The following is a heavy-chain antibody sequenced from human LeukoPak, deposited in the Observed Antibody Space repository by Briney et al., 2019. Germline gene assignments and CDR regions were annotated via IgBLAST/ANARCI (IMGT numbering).Heavy chain of an antibody. CDR1: GGSISSGGYY. J-gene: IGHJ4*02. CDR2: IYYSGST. Sequence: SETLSLTCTVTGGSISSGGYYWSWIRQHPGKGLEWIGYIYYSGSTNYNPSLKSRVTISVDTSKNQFSLKLRSVTAADTAVDYCARDPGGYYFDYWGQGTLVTVSS. D-gene: IGHD1-26*01. CDR3: ARDPGGYYFDY. V-gene: IGHV4-61*08.